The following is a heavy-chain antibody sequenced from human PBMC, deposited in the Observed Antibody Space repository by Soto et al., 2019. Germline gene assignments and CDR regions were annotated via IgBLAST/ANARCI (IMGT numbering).Heavy chain of an antibody. V-gene: IGHV4-59*01. CDR1: GGSISSYY. J-gene: IGHJ4*02. D-gene: IGHD3-16*01. Sequence: PSETLSLTCTVSGGSISSYYWSWIRQPPGKGLEWIGYIYYSGSTNYNPSLKSRVTISVDTSKNQFSLKLSSVTAADTAVYYCARESPWAPFDYWGQGTLVTVSS. CDR3: ARESPWAPFDY. CDR2: IYYSGST.